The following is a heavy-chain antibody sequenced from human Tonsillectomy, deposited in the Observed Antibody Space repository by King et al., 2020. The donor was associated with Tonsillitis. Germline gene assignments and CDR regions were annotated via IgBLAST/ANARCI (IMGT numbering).Heavy chain of an antibody. CDR2: IYYRGST. CDR1: GGSISCYS. CDR3: ARDQNYYDSSGYYRGGFDY. V-gene: IGHV4-59*01. Sequence: QLQESGPGLVKPSETLSLTCTVSGGSISCYSWSWIRQPPGKGLEWIGYIYYRGSTNYNPSLTSRVTKSVDTSKNQFSLKRVSVTAADTAVYYCARDQNYYDSSGYYRGGFDYWGQGTLVTVSS. J-gene: IGHJ4*02. D-gene: IGHD3-22*01.